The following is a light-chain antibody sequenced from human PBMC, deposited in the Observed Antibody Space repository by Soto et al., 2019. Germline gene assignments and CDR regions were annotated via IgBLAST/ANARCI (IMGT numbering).Light chain of an antibody. J-gene: IGKJ4*01. CDR2: DAS. V-gene: IGKV3-11*01. CDR1: QSVRSY. Sequence: EIVLTQSPATLSLSPGEGATLSCRASQSVRSYLAWYQQKPGQAPRLLIYDASNRATGIPARFSGSGSGTDFTLTISSLEPEDFAVYYCQQRYIWPPLTFGGGTRVEIK. CDR3: QQRYIWPPLT.